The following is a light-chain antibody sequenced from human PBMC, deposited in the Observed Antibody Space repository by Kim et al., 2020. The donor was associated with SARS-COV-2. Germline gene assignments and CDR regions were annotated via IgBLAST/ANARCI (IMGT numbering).Light chain of an antibody. CDR2: AAS. V-gene: IGKV1-27*01. J-gene: IGKJ1*01. Sequence: ASVGGGGPTTCRASQDSSNYLAWYQQKAGKAPRLLIYAASALQTGVPDRFSGSGAGTDFTLNITSLQPEDVATYFCQKYDGAPWAFGQGTKVDIK. CDR3: QKYDGAPWA. CDR1: QDSSNY.